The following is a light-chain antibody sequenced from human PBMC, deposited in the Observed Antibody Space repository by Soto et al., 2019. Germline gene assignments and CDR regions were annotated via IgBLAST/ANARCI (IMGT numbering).Light chain of an antibody. CDR2: DDS. J-gene: IGLJ1*01. CDR3: QVWDRSGDHNYV. CDR1: NIGSKS. Sequence: SYELTQSPSVSVAPGQTARITCGGNNIGSKSVHWYQQKPGQAPVLVVYDDSDRPSGIPKRFSGSNSGNTATLTISRVEAGDEADYYCQVWDRSGDHNYVFGTGTKVTVL. V-gene: IGLV3-21*02.